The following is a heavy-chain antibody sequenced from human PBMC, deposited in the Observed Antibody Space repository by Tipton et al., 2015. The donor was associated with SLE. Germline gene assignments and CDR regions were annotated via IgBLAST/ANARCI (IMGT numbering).Heavy chain of an antibody. D-gene: IGHD2-21*01. CDR2: IHFSGST. CDR3: ARGGGDSVAAFDI. Sequence: LRLSCTVSGASISSHYWTWIRQSPGKGLEWIGYIHFSGSTNYNLSLKTRVTISVDTSKRHFSLKPTSVTAADTAVYYCARGGGDSVAAFDIWGQGTLVTVSS. J-gene: IGHJ3*02. CDR1: GASISSHY. V-gene: IGHV4-59*11.